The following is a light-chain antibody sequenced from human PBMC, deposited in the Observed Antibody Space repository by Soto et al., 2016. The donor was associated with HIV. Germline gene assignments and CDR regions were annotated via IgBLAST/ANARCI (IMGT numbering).Light chain of an antibody. Sequence: SSELTQDPAVSLALGQTVRITCQGDSLRNYYANWYQQKPGQAPVLVIYGKNNRPSGIPDRFSGSSSGNTASLTITGAQAEDEADYYCNSRDSSGSHLVFGGGTKLTVL. V-gene: IGLV3-19*01. CDR3: NSRDSSGSHLV. CDR2: GKN. CDR1: SLRNYY. J-gene: IGLJ2*01.